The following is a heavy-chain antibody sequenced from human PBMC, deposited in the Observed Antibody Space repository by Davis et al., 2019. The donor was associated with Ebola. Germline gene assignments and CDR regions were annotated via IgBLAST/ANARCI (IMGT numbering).Heavy chain of an antibody. D-gene: IGHD1-1*01. J-gene: IGHJ4*02. CDR3: ARGGNWNAFGY. Sequence: GESLKISCAASGFTVSSNYMSWVRQAPGKGLEWVSVIYSGGSTYYADSVKGRFTISRDNSKNTLYLQMNSLRAEDTAVYYCARGGNWNAFGYWGQGTLVTVSS. CDR1: GFTVSSNY. V-gene: IGHV3-53*01. CDR2: IYSGGST.